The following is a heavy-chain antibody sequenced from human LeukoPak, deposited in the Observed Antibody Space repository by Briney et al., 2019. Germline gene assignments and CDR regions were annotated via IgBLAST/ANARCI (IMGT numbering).Heavy chain of an antibody. CDR2: VIPNSGGT. Sequence: GASVKVSCKTSGYTFTGYYMHWVRQAPGQGLEWMGWVIPNSGGTNYAQKFQGRVTMTRNTSISTAYMELSRLRPDDTAVYYCARVRRYSSPYNWFDPWGQGTLVTVSS. J-gene: IGHJ5*02. D-gene: IGHD6-6*01. CDR1: GYTFTGYY. CDR3: ARVRRYSSPYNWFDP. V-gene: IGHV1-2*02.